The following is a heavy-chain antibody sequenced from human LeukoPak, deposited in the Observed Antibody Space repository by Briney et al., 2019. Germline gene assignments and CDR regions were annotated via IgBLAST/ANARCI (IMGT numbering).Heavy chain of an antibody. CDR3: AKEWIRGVINY. J-gene: IGHJ4*02. CDR1: GFTFNSYG. V-gene: IGHV3-30*18. D-gene: IGHD3-10*01. CDR2: ISNDGYNK. Sequence: GGSLRLSCAASGFTFNSYGMHWVRQAPSKGLEWVAVISNDGYNKYYTDSVKGRFTISRDNSKNTLYLQMNSLRAEDTAVYYCAKEWIRGVINYWGQGTLVIVSS.